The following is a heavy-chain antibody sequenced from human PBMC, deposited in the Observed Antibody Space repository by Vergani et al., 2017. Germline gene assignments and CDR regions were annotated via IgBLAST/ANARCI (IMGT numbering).Heavy chain of an antibody. Sequence: QVQLVQSGAEVKKPGASVKVSCKASGYTFTSYGISWVRQAPGQGLEWMGWISAYNGNTNYAQKLQGRVTMTTDTSTGTVYMELSSLRSEDTAVYYCARGGVLMVYAYYFDYWGQGTLVTVSS. D-gene: IGHD2-8*01. CDR1: GYTFTSYG. CDR2: ISAYNGNT. CDR3: ARGGVLMVYAYYFDY. V-gene: IGHV1-18*04. J-gene: IGHJ4*02.